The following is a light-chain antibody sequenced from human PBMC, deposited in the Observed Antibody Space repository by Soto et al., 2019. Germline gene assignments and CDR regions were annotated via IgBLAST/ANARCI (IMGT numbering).Light chain of an antibody. Sequence: SSELTQPPSVSVSPGQTASITCSGDQLGHKYASWYQQKPGQSPVLVIYQDTKRPSGIPERFSGSNSGNTATLTISGTQAMDEADYYCQTWDRGVVFGGGTKLTVL. J-gene: IGLJ2*01. V-gene: IGLV3-1*01. CDR2: QDT. CDR1: QLGHKY. CDR3: QTWDRGVV.